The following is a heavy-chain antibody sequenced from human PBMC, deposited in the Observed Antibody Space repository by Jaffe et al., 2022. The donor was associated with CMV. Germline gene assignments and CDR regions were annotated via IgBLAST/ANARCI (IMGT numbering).Heavy chain of an antibody. CDR2: IKQDGSEK. J-gene: IGHJ4*02. Sequence: EVQLVESGGGLVQPGGSLRLSCAASGFTFSSYWMSWVRQAPGKGLEWVANIKQDGSEKYYVDSVKGRFTISRDNAKNSLYLQMNSLRAEDTAVYYCAREGGYCSSTSCYDLFDYWGQGTLVTVSS. V-gene: IGHV3-7*03. CDR3: AREGGYCSSTSCYDLFDY. D-gene: IGHD2-2*01. CDR1: GFTFSSYW.